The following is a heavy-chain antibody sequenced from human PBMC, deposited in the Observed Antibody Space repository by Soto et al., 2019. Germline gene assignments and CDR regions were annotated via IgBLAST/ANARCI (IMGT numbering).Heavy chain of an antibody. CDR3: ARPDSGYDLGSLGY. CDR1: GYTFTSYG. D-gene: IGHD5-12*01. J-gene: IGHJ4*02. V-gene: IGHV1-18*01. Sequence: ASVKVSCKASGYTFTSYGISWVRQAPGQGLECMGWISAYNGNTNYAQKLQGRVTMTTDTSTSTAYMELRSLRSDDTAVYYCARPDSGYDLGSLGYWGQGTLVTVSS. CDR2: ISAYNGNT.